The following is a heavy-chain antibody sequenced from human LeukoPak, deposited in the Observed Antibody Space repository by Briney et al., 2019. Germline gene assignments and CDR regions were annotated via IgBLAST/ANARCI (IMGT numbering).Heavy chain of an antibody. V-gene: IGHV1-69*05. CDR3: ARDLGDTVMVPS. J-gene: IGHJ4*02. CDR1: GYTFTGYY. CDR2: FMPILGAP. D-gene: IGHD5-18*01. Sequence: ASVKVSCKASGYTFTGYYMHWVRQAPGQGLEWMGAFMPILGAPDCAQKFQGRLTITTDESMSTAFMELSSLRSEDTAVYYCARDLGDTVMVPSWGQGTLV.